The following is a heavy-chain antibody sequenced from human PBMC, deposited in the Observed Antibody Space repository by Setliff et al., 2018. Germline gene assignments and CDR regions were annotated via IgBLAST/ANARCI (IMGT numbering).Heavy chain of an antibody. CDR2: FDPEDGET. CDR3: ATNSGGNTIDAFDI. J-gene: IGHJ3*02. CDR1: GYTLTELS. V-gene: IGHV1-24*01. Sequence: ASVKVSCKVSGYTLTELSMHWVRRAPGKGLEWMGGFDPEDGETIYAQKFQGRVTMTEDTSTDTAYMELSSLRSEDTAVYYCATNSGGNTIDAFDIWGQGTTVTVSS. D-gene: IGHD2-15*01.